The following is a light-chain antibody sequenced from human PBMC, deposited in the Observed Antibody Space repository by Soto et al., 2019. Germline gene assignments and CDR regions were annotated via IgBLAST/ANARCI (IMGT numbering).Light chain of an antibody. V-gene: IGLV2-14*01. J-gene: IGLJ2*01. Sequence: QLVLTQPASVSGSPGQSITISCTGTSSDVGAYNYVSWYQQHPGKAPKVMIYGVTNRPSGVSNRFSGSKSGNTASLTISGLQAEDEADYYCSSFTTSTTLVFGGGTKLTVL. CDR1: SSDVGAYNY. CDR2: GVT. CDR3: SSFTTSTTLV.